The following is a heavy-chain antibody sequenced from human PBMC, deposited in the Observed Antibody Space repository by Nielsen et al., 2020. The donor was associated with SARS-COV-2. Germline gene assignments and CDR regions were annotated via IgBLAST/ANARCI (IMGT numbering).Heavy chain of an antibody. J-gene: IGHJ4*02. CDR1: GYTFTSYG. CDR2: ISAYNGNT. V-gene: IGHV1-18*04. CDR3: ARDRVTAMVTENFDY. D-gene: IGHD5-18*01. Sequence: ASVKVSCKASGYTFTSYGISWVRQAPGQGLEWMGWISAYNGNTNYAQKLQGRVTMTTDTSTSTAYMELRSLRSDDTAVYYCARDRVTAMVTENFDYWGQGTLVTVSS.